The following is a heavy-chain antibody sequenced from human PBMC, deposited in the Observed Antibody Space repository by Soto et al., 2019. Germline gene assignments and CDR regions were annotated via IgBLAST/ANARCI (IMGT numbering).Heavy chain of an antibody. V-gene: IGHV1-18*01. CDR2: ISGYKGNT. CDR3: PTFERRLCGFTGCHYYFDF. D-gene: IGHD2-21*01. CDR1: GYTFTTYG. Sequence: ASVKVSCKTSGYTFTTYGISWVRQAPGQGLERMGWISGYKGNTNPVQKFQGRVTMTIDTSTSTAYMELRSLSSDDTAVYYFPTFERRLCGFTGCHYYFDFWGQGTLVTVSS. J-gene: IGHJ4*02.